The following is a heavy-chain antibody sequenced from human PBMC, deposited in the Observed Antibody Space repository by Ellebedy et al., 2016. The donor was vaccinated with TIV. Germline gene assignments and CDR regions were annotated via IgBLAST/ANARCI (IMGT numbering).Heavy chain of an antibody. CDR1: GFTFSVYA. V-gene: IGHV3-69-1*01. D-gene: IGHD3-10*01. Sequence: GESLKISXAASGFTFSVYAMTWVRQAPGKGLEWISLIGGLDTGTYYADSVKGRFTISRDNAKNSLYMQMNNLRDEDTAVYYCARYGSGSNYQDPFDYWGQGILVIVST. CDR3: ARYGSGSNYQDPFDY. CDR2: IGGLDTGT. J-gene: IGHJ4*02.